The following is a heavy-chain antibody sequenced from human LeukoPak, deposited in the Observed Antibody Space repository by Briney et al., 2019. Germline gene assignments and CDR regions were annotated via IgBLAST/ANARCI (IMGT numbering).Heavy chain of an antibody. Sequence: GGSLRLSCAGSGFSFSSYGMHWVRQAPGKGLEWMAFIRSDGSNKYYADSVKGRFTISRDNSKNTLYLQMNSLRAEDTAVYYCARILVSAWGELGYWGQGTLVTVSS. D-gene: IGHD6-19*01. CDR1: GFSFSSYG. V-gene: IGHV3-30*02. J-gene: IGHJ4*02. CDR3: ARILVSAWGELGY. CDR2: IRSDGSNK.